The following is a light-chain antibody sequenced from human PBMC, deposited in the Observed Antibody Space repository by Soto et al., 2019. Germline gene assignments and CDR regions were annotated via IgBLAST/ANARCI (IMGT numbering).Light chain of an antibody. CDR2: AAS. V-gene: IGKV1-8*01. Sequence: AIRMTQYPSSLSASPGDRVTITCRASQGISSYLAWYQQKPGKAPKLLIYAASTLQSGVPSRFSGSGSGTDFTLTISCLQSEDFATYYCQQYYSYPITFGQGTLLEVK. CDR1: QGISSY. J-gene: IGKJ5*01. CDR3: QQYYSYPIT.